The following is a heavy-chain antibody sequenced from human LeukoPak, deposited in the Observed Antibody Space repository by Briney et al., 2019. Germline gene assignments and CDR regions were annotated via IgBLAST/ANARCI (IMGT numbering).Heavy chain of an antibody. Sequence: PSETLSLTCTVSGGSISSSTYYWGWIRQPPGKGLEWIASIYYSGGTYYNPSLKSRVTISVDTSKNQFSLKLSSVTAADTAVYYCARRNSSPVRVGPWGQGTLVTVSS. CDR2: IYYSGGT. D-gene: IGHD6-13*01. V-gene: IGHV4-39*01. CDR1: GGSISSSTYY. CDR3: ARRNSSPVRVGP. J-gene: IGHJ5*02.